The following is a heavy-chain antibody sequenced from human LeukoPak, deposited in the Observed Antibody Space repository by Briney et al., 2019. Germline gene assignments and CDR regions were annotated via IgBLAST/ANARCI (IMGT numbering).Heavy chain of an antibody. CDR1: GFTFSSYW. CDR3: ARDYWSDIVVVPVFDY. Sequence: GGSLRLSCVAPGFTFSSYWMSWVRQAPGKGLEWVANIKQDGSQNYYVDSVKGRFTISRDNAKNSLYLQMNSLRAEDTAVYYCARDYWSDIVVVPVFDYWGQGTLVTVSS. D-gene: IGHD2-2*01. J-gene: IGHJ4*02. V-gene: IGHV3-7*01. CDR2: IKQDGSQN.